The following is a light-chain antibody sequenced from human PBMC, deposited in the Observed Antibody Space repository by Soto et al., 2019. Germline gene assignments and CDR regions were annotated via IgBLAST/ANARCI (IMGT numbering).Light chain of an antibody. CDR2: NAF. CDR1: QGIGVT. CDR3: QQSYSTPYT. Sequence: EIVMTQSPATLSVSPGEGATLSCRASQGIGVTLAWYQQKPGQTPRLLIYNAFTRATGVPARFSGSGSGTDFTLTINSLQSEDFATYYCQQSYSTPYTFGQGTKLEIK. V-gene: IGKV3-15*01. J-gene: IGKJ2*01.